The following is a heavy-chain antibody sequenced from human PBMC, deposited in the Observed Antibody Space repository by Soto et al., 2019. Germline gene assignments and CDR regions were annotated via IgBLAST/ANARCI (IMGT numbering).Heavy chain of an antibody. CDR3: WAGVYDFWSGYFDY. J-gene: IGHJ4*02. D-gene: IGHD3-3*01. Sequence: EVQLLESGGGLVQPGGSLRLSCAASGFTFSSYAMSWVRQAPGKGLEWVSAISGSGGSTYYADSVKGRFTISRDNSKNTLYLQMNSLRAEDTAVYYCWAGVYDFWSGYFDYWGQGTLVTVSS. V-gene: IGHV3-23*01. CDR1: GFTFSSYA. CDR2: ISGSGGST.